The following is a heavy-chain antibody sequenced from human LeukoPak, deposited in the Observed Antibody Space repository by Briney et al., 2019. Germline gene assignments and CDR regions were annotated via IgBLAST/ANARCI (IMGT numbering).Heavy chain of an antibody. CDR3: ARDLSYDSSGYLSLYYYYMDV. CDR2: INPNSGGT. J-gene: IGHJ6*03. CDR1: GYTFTGYY. V-gene: IGHV1-2*02. D-gene: IGHD3-22*01. Sequence: ASVKVSCKASGYTFTGYYMHWVRQAPGQGLEWMGWINPNSGGTNYAQKFQGRVTMTRDTSISTAYMELSRLRSNDTAVYYCARDLSYDSSGYLSLYYYYMDVWGKGTTVTISS.